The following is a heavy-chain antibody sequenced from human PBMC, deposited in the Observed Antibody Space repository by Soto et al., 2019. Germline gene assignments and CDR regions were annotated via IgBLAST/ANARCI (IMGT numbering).Heavy chain of an antibody. V-gene: IGHV3-33*01. CDR2: IWYDGSNK. CDR3: AREGLYILTGYPDYYYGMDV. Sequence: LGGSLKLSCAASGFTFSRYGMHWVRQAPGKGLEWVAVIWYDGSNKYYADSVKGRFTISRDNSKNTLYLQMNSLRAEDTAVYYCAREGLYILTGYPDYYYGMDVWGQGTTVTVSS. J-gene: IGHJ6*02. CDR1: GFTFSRYG. D-gene: IGHD3-9*01.